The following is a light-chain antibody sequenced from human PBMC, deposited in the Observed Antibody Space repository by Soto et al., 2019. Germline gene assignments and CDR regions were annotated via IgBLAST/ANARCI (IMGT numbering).Light chain of an antibody. J-gene: IGKJ3*01. CDR3: MQGINWFT. CDR1: QSLVFSDGKTY. V-gene: IGKV2-30*01. CDR2: KVS. Sequence: DVVMTQSPLSLPVTLGQPASISCRSSQSLVFSDGKTYLNWFHQRPGQSPRRLIYKVSNRDSGVPDRFSGSGSGTDFTLKISRVEAEDVGVYYCMQGINWFTFGPGTRVDIK.